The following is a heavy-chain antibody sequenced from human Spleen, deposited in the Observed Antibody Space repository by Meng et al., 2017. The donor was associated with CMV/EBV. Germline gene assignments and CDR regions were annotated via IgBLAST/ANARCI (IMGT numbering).Heavy chain of an antibody. Sequence: CPVSGGSLSSGGYSWSWIRQHPGKGLEWIGYIYYSGSTYYNPSLKSRVTISVDTSKNQFSLKLSSVTAADTAVYYCARGLWELPVGYWGQGTLVTVSS. D-gene: IGHD1-26*01. CDR2: IYYSGST. CDR1: GGSLSSGGYS. J-gene: IGHJ4*02. V-gene: IGHV4-31*03. CDR3: ARGLWELPVGY.